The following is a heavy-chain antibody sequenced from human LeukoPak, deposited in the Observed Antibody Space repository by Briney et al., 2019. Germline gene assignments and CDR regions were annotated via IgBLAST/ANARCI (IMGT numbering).Heavy chain of an antibody. CDR3: AKPIATAWSDYYYGMDV. D-gene: IGHD6-13*01. CDR2: ISSSSSTI. V-gene: IGHV3-48*01. J-gene: IGHJ6*02. Sequence: GGSLRLSCAASGFTFSSYSMNWVRQAPGKGLEWVSYISSSSSTIYYADSVKGRFTISRDNSKNTLYLQMNSLRAEDTAVYYCAKPIATAWSDYYYGMDVWGQGTTVTVSS. CDR1: GFTFSSYS.